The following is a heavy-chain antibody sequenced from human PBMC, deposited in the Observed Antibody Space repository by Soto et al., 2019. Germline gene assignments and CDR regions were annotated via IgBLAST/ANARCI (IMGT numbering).Heavy chain of an antibody. CDR1: GYTLNEVA. Sequence: QVQLVQSGAEVKKPGASVKVSCKVSGYTLNEVAMHWVRQAPGKGLEWLGGFDPDEAETIYAQHFQGRVTMTEDTSTDTVYMESSSLRSEDTALYFYTTYHGDYNFDHWGQGTLVTVSS. D-gene: IGHD4-17*01. CDR2: FDPDEAET. V-gene: IGHV1-24*01. CDR3: TTYHGDYNFDH. J-gene: IGHJ5*02.